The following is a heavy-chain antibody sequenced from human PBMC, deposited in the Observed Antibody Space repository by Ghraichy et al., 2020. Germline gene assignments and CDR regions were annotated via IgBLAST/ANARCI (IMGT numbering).Heavy chain of an antibody. Sequence: ASVKVSCKASGYTFTSYYMHWVRQAPGQGLEWMGWINPNSGGTNYAQKFQGWVTMTRDTSISTAYMELSRLRSDDTAVYYCARGARLGELSLYTHYYGMDVWGQGTTVTVSS. CDR1: GYTFTSYY. CDR3: ARGARLGELSLYTHYYGMDV. D-gene: IGHD3-16*02. J-gene: IGHJ6*02. V-gene: IGHV1-2*04. CDR2: INPNSGGT.